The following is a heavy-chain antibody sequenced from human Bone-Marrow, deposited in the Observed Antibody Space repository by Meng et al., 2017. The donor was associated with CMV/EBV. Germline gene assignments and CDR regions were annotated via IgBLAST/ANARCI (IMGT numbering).Heavy chain of an antibody. CDR2: ISAYNGNT. CDR3: ATRHEIQYLYGMDV. CDR1: GYTFTSYG. V-gene: IGHV1-18*01. D-gene: IGHD4-11*01. Sequence: ASVKVSCKASGYTFTSYGISWVRQAPGQGLEWMGWISAYNGNTNYAQKLQGRVTMTTDTSTSTAYMELRSLRSDDTAVYYCATRHEIQYLYGMDVWGQGTTVTVSS. J-gene: IGHJ6*02.